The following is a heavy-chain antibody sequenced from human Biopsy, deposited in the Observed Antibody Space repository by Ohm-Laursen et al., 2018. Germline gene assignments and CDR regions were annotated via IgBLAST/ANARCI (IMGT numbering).Heavy chain of an antibody. D-gene: IGHD3-10*01. Sequence: SLRLSCSASGVTLSGYGMNWVRQAPGKGLEWVSSISASSSYIHYADSVKGRFTVSRDNTENSLYLQMNSLRAADTAIYYCATELLPPGVGGPWLDSWGQGTPVTVSS. V-gene: IGHV3-21*06. CDR3: ATELLPPGVGGPWLDS. CDR2: ISASSSYI. CDR1: GVTLSGYG. J-gene: IGHJ5*01.